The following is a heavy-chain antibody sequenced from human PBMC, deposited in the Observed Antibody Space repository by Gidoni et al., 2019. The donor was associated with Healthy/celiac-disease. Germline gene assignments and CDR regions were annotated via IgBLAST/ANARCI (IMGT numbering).Heavy chain of an antibody. CDR2: INHSGST. V-gene: IGHV4-34*01. Sequence: QVQLQQWGAGLLKPSEPLSLTCAVYGGSFSGYYWSWIRQPPGKGLEWIGEINHSGSTNYNPSLKSRVTISVDTSKNQFSLKLSSVTAADTAVYYCARDDDISAFDIWGQGTMVTASS. CDR1: GGSFSGYY. CDR3: ARDDDISAFDI. D-gene: IGHD3-9*01. J-gene: IGHJ3*02.